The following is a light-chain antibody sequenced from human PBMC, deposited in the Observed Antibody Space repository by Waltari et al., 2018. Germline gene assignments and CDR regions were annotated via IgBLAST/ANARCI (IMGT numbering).Light chain of an antibody. Sequence: DIVMTQSPDSLAVSLVERATINCKSSQSVLYRSNNKNYLAWYQQKPGQPPKLLIYWASTRESGVPDRFSGSGSGTDFTLTISSLQAEDVAVYYCQQYYSTPWTFGQGTKVEIK. CDR3: QQYYSTPWT. CDR2: WAS. V-gene: IGKV4-1*01. CDR1: QSVLYRSNNKNY. J-gene: IGKJ1*01.